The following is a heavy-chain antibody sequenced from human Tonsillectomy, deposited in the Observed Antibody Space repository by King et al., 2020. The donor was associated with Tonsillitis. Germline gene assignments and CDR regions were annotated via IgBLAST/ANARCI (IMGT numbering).Heavy chain of an antibody. Sequence: VQLVESGGGLVQPGGSLRLSCAASGFTFSSYAVGWVRQAPGKGLEWVSGISGSGDSTYYADSVKGRFTISIDNYKNTLYLQMNSLRAEDTAGYYCAKDCSGLGGAAPISGTYNWNDLVFFDYWGQGTLVTVSS. D-gene: IGHD1-20*01. CDR3: AKDCSGLGGAAPISGTYNWNDLVFFDY. V-gene: IGHV3-23*04. J-gene: IGHJ4*02. CDR2: ISGSGDST. CDR1: GFTFSSYA.